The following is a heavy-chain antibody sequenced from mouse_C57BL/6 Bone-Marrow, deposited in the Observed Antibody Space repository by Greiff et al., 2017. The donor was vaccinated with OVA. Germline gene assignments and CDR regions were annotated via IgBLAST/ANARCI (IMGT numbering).Heavy chain of an antibody. CDR1: GFTFSDYY. CDR2: ISNGGGST. J-gene: IGHJ2*01. Sequence: EVHLVESGGGLVQPGGSLKLSCAASGFTFSDYYMYWVRQTPEKRLEWVAYISNGGGSTYYPDTVKGRFTISRDNAKNTLYLQMSRLKSEDTAMYYCARRLRGYFDYWGQGTTLTVSS. CDR3: ARRLRGYFDY. V-gene: IGHV5-12*01.